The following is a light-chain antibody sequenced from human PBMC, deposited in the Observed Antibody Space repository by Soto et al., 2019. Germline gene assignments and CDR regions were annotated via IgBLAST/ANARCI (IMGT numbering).Light chain of an antibody. J-gene: IGKJ4*01. CDR3: EQYDKSIT. CDR2: GAS. Sequence: EIVLTQSPVTLSLSPGERATLSCRASQSVSSSYLAWYQQKPGQAPRLLIYGASSRATGIPDRFSGSGSGTDFTLTINRLEPEDFAVYYCEQYDKSITFGGGTKVDI. V-gene: IGKV3-20*01. CDR1: QSVSSSY.